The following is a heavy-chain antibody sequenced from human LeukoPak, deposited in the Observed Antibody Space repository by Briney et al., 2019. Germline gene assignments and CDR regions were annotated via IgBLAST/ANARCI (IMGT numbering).Heavy chain of an antibody. Sequence: GSLRLSCAASGFTFSSYAMSCVRQAPGKGLEWVSAISGSGGSTYYADSVKGRFTISRDNSKNTLYLQMNSLRAEDTAVYYCAKVYYGSGQFDYWGQGTLVTVSS. D-gene: IGHD3-10*01. J-gene: IGHJ4*02. CDR2: ISGSGGST. CDR3: AKVYYGSGQFDY. V-gene: IGHV3-23*01. CDR1: GFTFSSYA.